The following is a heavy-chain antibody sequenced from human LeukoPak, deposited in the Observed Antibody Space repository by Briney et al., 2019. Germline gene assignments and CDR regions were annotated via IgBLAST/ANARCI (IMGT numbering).Heavy chain of an antibody. CDR2: INAYNGDT. Sequence: ASVMVSCKTSGYGFTSFGIGWMRQDPGQGLEWMGWINAYNGDTNVEQKFQGGVTMTTDTSTKIAYMEMSSLRSDDTAVYYCARDRAEYYYGSGSYYKPWGQGTLVTVSS. D-gene: IGHD3-10*01. CDR3: ARDRAEYYYGSGSYYKP. J-gene: IGHJ5*02. CDR1: GYGFTSFG. V-gene: IGHV1-18*01.